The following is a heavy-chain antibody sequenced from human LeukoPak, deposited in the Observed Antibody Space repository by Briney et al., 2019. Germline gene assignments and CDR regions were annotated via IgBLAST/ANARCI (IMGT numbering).Heavy chain of an antibody. V-gene: IGHV4-34*01. CDR3: ARRRSRYSGSYSRSPFDY. Sequence: SETLSLTCAVYGGSFSGYYWSWIRQPPGKGLEWIGEINHSESTNYNPSLKSRVTISVDTSKNQFSLKLSSVTAADTAVYYCARRRSRYSGSYSRSPFDYWGQGTLVTVSS. D-gene: IGHD1-26*01. CDR2: INHSEST. J-gene: IGHJ4*02. CDR1: GGSFSGYY.